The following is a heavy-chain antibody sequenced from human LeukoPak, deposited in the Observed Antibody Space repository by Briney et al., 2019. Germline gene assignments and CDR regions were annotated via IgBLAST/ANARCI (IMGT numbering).Heavy chain of an antibody. CDR2: VYYTGST. V-gene: IGHV4-59*01. CDR1: GGSISSYY. D-gene: IGHD1-26*01. CDR3: ARGNSGSYYGFDY. J-gene: IGHJ4*02. Sequence: PSETLSLTCTVSGGSISSYYWSWIRQPPGKGLEWIGYVYYTGSTNYNPSLKSRVTISVDTSKNQFSLKLSSVTAADTAVYYCARGNSGSYYGFDYWGQGTLVTVSS.